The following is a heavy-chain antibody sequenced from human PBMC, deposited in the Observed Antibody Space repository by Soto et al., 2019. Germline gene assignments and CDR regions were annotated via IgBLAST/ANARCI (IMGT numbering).Heavy chain of an antibody. J-gene: IGHJ6*02. CDR1: GFTFSSYG. Sequence: GGSLRLSCAASGFTFSSYGLHWVRQAPGKGLEWVALISYDGGHKYYADSVRGRFTISRDNSKNTLYLQMNSLRAEDTAVYHCAKDRYYDFWSGYTMGGMDVWGQGTTVTVSS. CDR3: AKDRYYDFWSGYTMGGMDV. CDR2: ISYDGGHK. V-gene: IGHV3-30*18. D-gene: IGHD3-3*01.